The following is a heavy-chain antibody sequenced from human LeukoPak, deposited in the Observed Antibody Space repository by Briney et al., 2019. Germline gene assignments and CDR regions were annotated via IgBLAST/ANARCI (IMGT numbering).Heavy chain of an antibody. CDR1: GFTFSNNN. D-gene: IGHD1-26*01. J-gene: IGHJ6*03. CDR2: ITRGSIDT. CDR3: ARDPYNGSYGDDYYYYMDV. V-gene: IGHV3-21*01. Sequence: PGGSLRLSCAASGFTFSNNNMNWVRQPPRKGLEWVSSITRGSIDTFYANPVKGRFTISRDNATPSLSLQMNSLRAEDTAVYYCARDPYNGSYGDDYYYYMDVWGKGTTVTISS.